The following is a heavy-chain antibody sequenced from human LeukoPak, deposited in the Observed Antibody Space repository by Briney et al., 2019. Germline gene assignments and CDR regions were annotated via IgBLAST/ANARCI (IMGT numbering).Heavy chain of an antibody. CDR1: GFTFSSYW. D-gene: IGHD3-10*01. V-gene: IGHV3-7*01. CDR2: IKQEGSEK. Sequence: TGGSLRLSCAASGFTFSSYWMSWVRQAPGKGLEWVANIKQEGSEKNYVDSVKGRFTISRDNAKNSLYLQMNSLRAEDTAVYYCAREGSESYGSGSYHHWGQGTLVTVSS. CDR3: AREGSESYGSGSYHH. J-gene: IGHJ5*02.